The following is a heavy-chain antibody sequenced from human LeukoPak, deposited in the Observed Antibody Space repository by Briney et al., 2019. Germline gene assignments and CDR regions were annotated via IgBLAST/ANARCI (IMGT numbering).Heavy chain of an antibody. Sequence: GGSLRLSCVASGFIFEDYGMDWVRQVPGKGLEWVSSINWNGAGTTYAESVKGRFTISRDNANNTLYLQINSLSAEDTAVYYCYVHHYYYYMDVWGKGTTVTVSS. D-gene: IGHD3-16*01. V-gene: IGHV3-20*04. J-gene: IGHJ6*03. CDR3: YVHHYYYYMDV. CDR1: GFIFEDYG. CDR2: INWNGAGT.